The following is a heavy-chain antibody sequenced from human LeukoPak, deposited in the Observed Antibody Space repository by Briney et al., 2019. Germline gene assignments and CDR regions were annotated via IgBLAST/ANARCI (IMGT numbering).Heavy chain of an antibody. CDR1: GYTSTSYG. Sequence: ASVKVSCKASGYTSTSYGISWVRQAPGQGLEWMGWISAYNGNTNYAQNLQGRVTMTTDTSTNTAYMELRSLRSDDTAVYYCARDSRTFYYDSSGYFYFDYWGQGTLVTVSS. CDR2: ISAYNGNT. D-gene: IGHD3-22*01. CDR3: ARDSRTFYYDSSGYFYFDY. V-gene: IGHV1-18*01. J-gene: IGHJ4*02.